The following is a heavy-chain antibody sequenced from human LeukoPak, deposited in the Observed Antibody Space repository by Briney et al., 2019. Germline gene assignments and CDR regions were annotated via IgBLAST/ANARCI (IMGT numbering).Heavy chain of an antibody. J-gene: IGHJ4*02. CDR2: IYYSGST. Sequence: SETLSLTCTVSGGSISSYYWSWIRQPPGKGLEWIGYIYYSGSTNYNPSLKSRVTISVDTSKNQFSLKLSSVTAADTAVYYCARDLRIAVAGAHWGQGTLVTVSS. D-gene: IGHD6-19*01. V-gene: IGHV4-59*01. CDR3: ARDLRIAVAGAH. CDR1: GGSISSYY.